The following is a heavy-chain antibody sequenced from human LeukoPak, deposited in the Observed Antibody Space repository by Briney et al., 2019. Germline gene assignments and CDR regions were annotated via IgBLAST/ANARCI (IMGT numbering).Heavy chain of an antibody. CDR2: IYTSGST. V-gene: IGHV4-4*07. D-gene: IGHD6-13*01. CDR3: ARGAIAAAHWYFDP. Sequence: SETLSLTCTVSGGSISSYYWSWLRQPAGKGLEWIGRIYTSGSTNYNPSLKSRVTMSVDTSKNQFSLKLSSVTAADTAVYYCARGAIAAAHWYFDPWGRGTLVTVSS. CDR1: GGSISSYY. J-gene: IGHJ2*01.